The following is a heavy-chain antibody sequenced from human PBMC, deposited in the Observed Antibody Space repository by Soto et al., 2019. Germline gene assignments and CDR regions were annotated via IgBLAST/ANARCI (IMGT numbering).Heavy chain of an antibody. J-gene: IGHJ4*02. Sequence: GESLKISCKGSGYSFTSYWISWVRQMPGKGLEWMGRIDPSDSYTNYSPSFQGHVTISVDKSISTAYLQWSSLKASDTAMYYCARHYGSGSPFDYCGQGTLVTVSS. CDR3: ARHYGSGSPFDY. D-gene: IGHD3-10*01. V-gene: IGHV5-10-1*01. CDR2: IDPSDSYT. CDR1: GYSFTSYW.